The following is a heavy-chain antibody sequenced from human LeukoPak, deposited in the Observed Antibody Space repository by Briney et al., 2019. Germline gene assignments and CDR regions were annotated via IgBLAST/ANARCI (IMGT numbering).Heavy chain of an antibody. V-gene: IGHV4-34*01. CDR1: GGSFSGYY. CDR3: ARESVTTPGPYYGMDV. J-gene: IGHJ6*04. Sequence: SETLSLTCAVYGGSFSGYYWSWIRQPPGKGLEWIGEINHSGSTNYNPSLKNRVTISVDTSKNQFSLKLSSVTAADTAVYYCARESVTTPGPYYGMDVWGKGTTVTVSS. D-gene: IGHD4-17*01. CDR2: INHSGST.